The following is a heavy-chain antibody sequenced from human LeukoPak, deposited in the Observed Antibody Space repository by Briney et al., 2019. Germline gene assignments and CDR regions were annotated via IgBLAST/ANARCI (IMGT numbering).Heavy chain of an antibody. V-gene: IGHV4-4*07. Sequence: SETLSLTCTVSGGSISSYYWSWIRQPAGKGLEWIGRIYTSGSTNYNPSLKSRVTMSVDTSKNQFSLKLSSVTAADTAVYYCARATTFRGGWYSGPEYMDVWGKGTTVTISS. CDR2: IYTSGST. J-gene: IGHJ6*03. CDR1: GGSISSYY. D-gene: IGHD3-10*01. CDR3: ARATTFRGGWYSGPEYMDV.